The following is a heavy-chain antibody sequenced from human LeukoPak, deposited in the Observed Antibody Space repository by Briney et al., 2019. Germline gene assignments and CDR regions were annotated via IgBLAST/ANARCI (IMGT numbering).Heavy chain of an antibody. CDR1: GYTFTSYD. Sequence: EASVKVSCKASGYTFTSYDINWVRQATGQGLEWMGWMNPNSGNTGYAQKFQGRVTMTRNTSISTAYMELSSLRSDDTAVYYCARTGPMVVRGVDPYYYYGMDVWGQGTTVTVSS. CDR3: ARTGPMVVRGVDPYYYYGMDV. CDR2: MNPNSGNT. D-gene: IGHD3-10*01. J-gene: IGHJ6*02. V-gene: IGHV1-8*01.